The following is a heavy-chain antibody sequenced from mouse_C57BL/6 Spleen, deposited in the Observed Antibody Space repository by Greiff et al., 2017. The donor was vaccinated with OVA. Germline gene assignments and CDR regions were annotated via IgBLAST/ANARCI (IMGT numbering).Heavy chain of an antibody. Sequence: EVKVVESGEGLVKPGGSLKLSCAASGFTFSSYAMSWVRQTPEKRLEWVAYISSGGDYIYYADTVKGRFTISRDNARNTLYLQMSSLKSEDTAMYYCTRVPAYYFDYWGQGTTLTVSS. V-gene: IGHV5-9-1*02. J-gene: IGHJ2*01. CDR3: TRVPAYYFDY. CDR1: GFTFSSYA. CDR2: ISSGGDYI.